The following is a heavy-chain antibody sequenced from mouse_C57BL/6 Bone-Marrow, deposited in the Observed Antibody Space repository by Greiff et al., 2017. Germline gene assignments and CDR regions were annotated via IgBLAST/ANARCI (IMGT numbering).Heavy chain of an antibody. V-gene: IGHV1-81*01. CDR1: GYTFTSYG. Sequence: QVQLQQSGAELARPGASVKLSCKASGYTFTSYGISWVKQRTGQGLEWIGEIYPRSGNTSYNEKFKGKATLTADKSSSTAYMELRSLTSEDSAVYFCARPAITTVGSSWYFDVWGTGTTVTVSS. J-gene: IGHJ1*03. CDR2: IYPRSGNT. D-gene: IGHD1-1*01. CDR3: ARPAITTVGSSWYFDV.